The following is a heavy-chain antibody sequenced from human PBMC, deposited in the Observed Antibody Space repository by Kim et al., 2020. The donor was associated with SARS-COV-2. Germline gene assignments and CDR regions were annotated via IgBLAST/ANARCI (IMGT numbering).Heavy chain of an antibody. J-gene: IGHJ6*02. V-gene: IGHV1-18*01. Sequence: ASVKVSCKASGYTFTSYGISWVRQAPGQGLEWMGWISAYNGNTNYAQKLQGRVTMTTDTSTSTAYMELRSLRSDDTAVYYCARESPPKNYDILTGWCYYYGLDVWGQGTTVPVSS. CDR3: ARESPPKNYDILTGWCYYYGLDV. D-gene: IGHD3-9*01. CDR2: ISAYNGNT. CDR1: GYTFTSYG.